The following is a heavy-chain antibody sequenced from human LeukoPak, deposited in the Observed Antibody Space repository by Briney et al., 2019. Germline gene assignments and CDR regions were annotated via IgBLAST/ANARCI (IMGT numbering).Heavy chain of an antibody. CDR1: GFTFSSYW. V-gene: IGHV3-7*01. J-gene: IGHJ4*02. Sequence: PGGSLRLSCAASGFTFSSYWMSWVRQAPGKGLEWVANIKQDGSEKYYVDSVKGRVTISRDNAKNSLYLQMNSLRAEDTAVYYCARPVLRYFDWLDFFDYWGQGTLVTVSS. D-gene: IGHD3-9*01. CDR2: IKQDGSEK. CDR3: ARPVLRYFDWLDFFDY.